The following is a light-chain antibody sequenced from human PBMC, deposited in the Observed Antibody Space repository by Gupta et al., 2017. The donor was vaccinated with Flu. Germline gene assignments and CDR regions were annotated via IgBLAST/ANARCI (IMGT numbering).Light chain of an antibody. CDR3: HQYGSSPPT. CDR1: QSVRNSY. J-gene: IGKJ1*01. CDR2: GAS. Sequence: GTLSLTPGERASLSCRASQSVRNSYLAGYQQKPGQAPRLLIYGASSRATGIPDRFSGGGSGTDVTLTISRLEPEDVALDHCHQYGSSPPTFGQGTKVEIK. V-gene: IGKV3-20*01.